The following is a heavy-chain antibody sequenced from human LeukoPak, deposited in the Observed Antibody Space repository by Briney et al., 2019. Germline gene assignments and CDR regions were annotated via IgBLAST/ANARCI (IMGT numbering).Heavy chain of an antibody. J-gene: IGHJ4*02. Sequence: GGSLRLSCAASGVTFSSYGMHGVRQAPGKGLEEVALISSDGNDKLYGDSVKGRFNISRDDSKSKLYLQMNSLSAEDTAVYYCTTKVIRGNSGDDYDDWGQGTLVTVSS. CDR2: ISSDGNDK. CDR3: TTKVIRGNSGDDYDD. V-gene: IGHV3-30*03. D-gene: IGHD5-12*01. CDR1: GVTFSSYG.